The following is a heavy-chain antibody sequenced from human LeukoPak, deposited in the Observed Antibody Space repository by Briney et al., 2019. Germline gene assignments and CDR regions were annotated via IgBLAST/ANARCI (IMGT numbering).Heavy chain of an antibody. J-gene: IGHJ3*02. CDR2: IWYDGSNK. CDR3: ARDPGYSYGYAFDI. D-gene: IGHD5-18*01. Sequence: GGSLRLSCAASGFTFSSYGMHWVRQAPGKGLEWVAVIWYDGSNKYYADSVKGRFTISRDNSKNTLYLQMNSLRAEDTAVYYCARDPGYSYGYAFDIWGQGTVVTVSS. CDR1: GFTFSSYG. V-gene: IGHV3-33*01.